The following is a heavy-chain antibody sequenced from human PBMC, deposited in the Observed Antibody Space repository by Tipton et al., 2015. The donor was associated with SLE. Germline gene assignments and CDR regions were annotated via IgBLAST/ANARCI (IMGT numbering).Heavy chain of an antibody. CDR1: GFTFSSYS. CDR3: ARGLDDAFDI. D-gene: IGHD1-1*01. V-gene: IGHV3-48*01. Sequence: GSLRLSCAASGFTFSSYSMNWVRQAPGKGLEWVSYISSGSSTIYFADSVRGRFTISRDNDKNSLYLQMNSLRPDDTAVYYCARGLDDAFDIWGQGTMVTVSS. CDR2: ISSGSSTI. J-gene: IGHJ3*02.